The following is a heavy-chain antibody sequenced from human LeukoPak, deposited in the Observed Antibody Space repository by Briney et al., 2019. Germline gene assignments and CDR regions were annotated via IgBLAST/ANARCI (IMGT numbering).Heavy chain of an antibody. CDR3: ARDFSGVAVAGPKT. V-gene: IGHV3-33*01. Sequence: GGSLRLSCAASGFTFSSYGMHWVRQAPGKGLEWVADIWYDGSNKYYADSVKGRFTITRDNSKNTLYLQMNRQRGDDTAVYYCARDFSGVAVAGPKTWGEGTLVTVSS. D-gene: IGHD6-19*01. CDR1: GFTFSSYG. J-gene: IGHJ5*02. CDR2: IWYDGSNK.